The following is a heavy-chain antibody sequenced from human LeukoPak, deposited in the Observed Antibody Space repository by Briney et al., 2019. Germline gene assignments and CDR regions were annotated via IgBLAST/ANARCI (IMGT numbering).Heavy chain of an antibody. CDR1: GGSFSGYY. CDR2: INHSGST. Sequence: SETLSLTCAVYGGSFSGYYWSWIRQPPGKGLEWIGEINHSGSTNYNPSLKSRVTITVDTSKNQFSLKLSSVTAADTAVYYCARGLKHWGQGTLVTVSS. CDR3: ARGLKH. V-gene: IGHV4-34*01. J-gene: IGHJ1*01.